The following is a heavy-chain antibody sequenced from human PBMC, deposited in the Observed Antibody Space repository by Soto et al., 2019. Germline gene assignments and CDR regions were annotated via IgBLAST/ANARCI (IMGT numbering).Heavy chain of an antibody. CDR1: GGSISSYY. Sequence: SETLSLTCTVSGGSISSYYWSWIRQPPGKGLEWIGYIYYSGSTNYNPSLKSRVTISVDTSKNQFSLKLSSVTAADTAVYYCARPREKLVPWYFDLWGRGTLVTVSS. D-gene: IGHD6-6*01. J-gene: IGHJ2*01. CDR3: ARPREKLVPWYFDL. CDR2: IYYSGST. V-gene: IGHV4-59*08.